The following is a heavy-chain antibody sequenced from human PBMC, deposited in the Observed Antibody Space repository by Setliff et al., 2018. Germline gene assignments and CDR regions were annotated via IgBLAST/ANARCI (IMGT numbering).Heavy chain of an antibody. J-gene: IGHJ5*02. CDR1: GDSISSGTYY. CDR2: RYYSGHT. V-gene: IGHV4-39*01. CDR3: AKHGEESKVTTYLAS. D-gene: IGHD4-17*01. Sequence: KPSETLSLTCTVSGDSISSGTYYWGWIRQPPGKGLEWIGSRYYSGHTYYNPSLKSRVAMSVDKAKNQFSLNLRSVSAADTAIYYCAKHGEESKVTTYLASWGQGTLVTVSS.